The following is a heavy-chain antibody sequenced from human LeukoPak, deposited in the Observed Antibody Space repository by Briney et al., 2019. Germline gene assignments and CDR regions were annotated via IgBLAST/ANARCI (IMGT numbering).Heavy chain of an antibody. CDR1: GGSISSYC. CDR3: ARSLSEMAYDY. CDR2: IYTSGST. Sequence: SETLSLTCTVSGGSISSYCWSWIRQPPGKGLEWIGYIYTSGSTNYNPSLKSRVTISVDTSKNQFSLKLSSVTAADTAVYYCARSLSEMAYDYWGQGTLVTVSS. D-gene: IGHD5-24*01. V-gene: IGHV4-4*09. J-gene: IGHJ4*02.